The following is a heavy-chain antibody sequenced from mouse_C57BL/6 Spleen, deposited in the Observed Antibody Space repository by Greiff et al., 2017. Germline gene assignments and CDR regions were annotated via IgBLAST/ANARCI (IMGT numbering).Heavy chain of an antibody. V-gene: IGHV14-1*01. J-gene: IGHJ4*01. CDR1: GFNIKDYY. CDR2: IDPEDGDT. CDR3: TTGAVPYAMDY. Sequence: VQLQQSGAELVRPGASVKLSCTASGFNIKDYYMHWVKQRPEQGLEWIGRIDPEDGDTEYAPKFQGKATMTADTSSNTAYPQLSSLTSEDTAVYYCTTGAVPYAMDYWGQGTSVTVSS.